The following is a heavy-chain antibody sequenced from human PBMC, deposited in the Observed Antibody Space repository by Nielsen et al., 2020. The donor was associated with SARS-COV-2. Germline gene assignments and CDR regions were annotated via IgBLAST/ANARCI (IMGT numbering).Heavy chain of an antibody. CDR2: INHSGST. J-gene: IGHJ4*02. Sequence: SETLSLTCAVYGGSFSGYYWSWIRQPPGKGLEWIGEINHSGSTNYNPSLKSRVTISVDTSKNQFSLKLSSVTAADTAVYYCARGRGYSGYDFDSWGQGTLVTVSS. V-gene: IGHV4-34*01. CDR3: ARGRGYSGYDFDS. D-gene: IGHD5-12*01. CDR1: GGSFSGYY.